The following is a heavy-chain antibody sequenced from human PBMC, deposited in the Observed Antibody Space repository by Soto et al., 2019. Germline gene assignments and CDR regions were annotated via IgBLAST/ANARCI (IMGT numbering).Heavy chain of an antibody. CDR1: GFTFSSYG. V-gene: IGHV3-30*18. J-gene: IGHJ4*02. D-gene: IGHD3-3*01. CDR2: ISYDGSNK. Sequence: QVQLVESGGGVVQPGRSLRLSCAASGFTFSSYGMHWVRQAPGKGLEWGAVISYDGSNKYYADSVKGRFTISRDNSKNTLYLQMNSLRAEDTAVYYCAKGYYDFWSGYLGYFDYWGQGTLVTVSS. CDR3: AKGYYDFWSGYLGYFDY.